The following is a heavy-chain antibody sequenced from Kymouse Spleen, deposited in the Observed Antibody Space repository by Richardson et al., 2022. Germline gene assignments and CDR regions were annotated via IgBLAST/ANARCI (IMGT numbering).Heavy chain of an antibody. Sequence: QVQLQESGPGLVKPSGTLSLTCAVSGGSISSSNWWSWVRQPPGKGLEWIGEIYHSGSTNYNPSLKSRVTISVDKSKNQFSLKLSSVTAADTAVYYCARVYSSSWYYYYYGMDVWGQGTTVTVSS. V-gene: IGHV4-4*02. D-gene: IGHD6-13*01. CDR3: ARVYSSSWYYYYYGMDV. CDR1: GGSISSSNW. J-gene: IGHJ6*02. CDR2: IYHSGST.